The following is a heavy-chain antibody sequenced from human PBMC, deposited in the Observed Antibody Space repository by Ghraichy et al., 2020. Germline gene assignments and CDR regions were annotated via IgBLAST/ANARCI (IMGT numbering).Heavy chain of an antibody. CDR3: ASIPTTYSYDSSGD. CDR1: GGSISSSRYY. D-gene: IGHD3-22*01. J-gene: IGHJ4*02. Sequence: SETLSLTCTVSGGSISSSRYYWGWIRQPPGKGLEWIGSIYYSGSTYYNPSLKSRVTISVDTSKNQFSLKLSSVTAADTAVYYCASIPTTYSYDSSGDWGQGTLVTVSS. CDR2: IYYSGST. V-gene: IGHV4-39*01.